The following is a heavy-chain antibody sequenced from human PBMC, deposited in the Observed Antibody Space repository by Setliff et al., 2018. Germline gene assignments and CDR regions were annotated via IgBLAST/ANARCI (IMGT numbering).Heavy chain of an antibody. J-gene: IGHJ6*03. Sequence: SSETLSLTCTVSGGSITTGGYYWSWIRQHPGEGLEWIGYIYHSGTTYYNPSLESRVRLSVDTSNSQFSLKLSSVTAADRAIYFCARYSSPYYYMDVWGTGIAVTV. CDR2: IYHSGTT. V-gene: IGHV4-31*03. D-gene: IGHD5-18*01. CDR3: ARYSSPYYYMDV. CDR1: GGSITTGGYY.